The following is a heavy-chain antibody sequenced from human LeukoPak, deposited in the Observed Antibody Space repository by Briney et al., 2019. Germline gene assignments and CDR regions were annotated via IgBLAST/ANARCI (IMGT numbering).Heavy chain of an antibody. CDR3: ASFFDYYDSSDGAFDI. Sequence: SETLSLXCTVSGGSNSSYYWSWIRQPPGKGLEWIGYIYYSGSTNYNPSLKSRVTISVDTSKNQFSLKLSSVTAADTAVYYCASFFDYYDSSDGAFDIWGQGTMVTVSS. CDR2: IYYSGST. J-gene: IGHJ3*02. CDR1: GGSNSSYY. V-gene: IGHV4-59*01. D-gene: IGHD3-22*01.